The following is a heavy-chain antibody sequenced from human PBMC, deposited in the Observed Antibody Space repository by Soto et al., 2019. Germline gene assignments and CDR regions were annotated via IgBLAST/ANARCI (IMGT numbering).Heavy chain of an antibody. CDR2: IYYTGST. CDR3: ARTYGGYYDY. J-gene: IGHJ4*02. V-gene: IGHV4-59*01. Sequence: QVQLQVSGPGLVKPSETLSLTCTASGGSISRYYWSGNGQPPGKGLECIGYIYYTGSTNYNPSLKSRVTISVATSKNQFSLKLRSVTAEDTAVDYCARTYGGYYDYWGQGTLVTVSS. CDR1: GGSISRYY. D-gene: IGHD2-8*01.